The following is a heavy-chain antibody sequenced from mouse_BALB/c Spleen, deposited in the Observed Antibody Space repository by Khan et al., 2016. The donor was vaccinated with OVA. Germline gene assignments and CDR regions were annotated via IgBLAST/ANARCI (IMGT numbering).Heavy chain of an antibody. CDR2: IWTGGST. CDR1: GFSLTSYG. CDR3: ARYYGIDGWYFDV. Sequence: QVQLKESGPGLVAPSQSLSITCTVSGFSLTSYGVHWVRQPPGKGLEWLGVIWTGGSTNYNSALMSRLSIRQDNSKSQVFLKMNSLQTDDTAMYYCARYYGIDGWYFDVWGAGTTVTVSS. D-gene: IGHD2-1*01. V-gene: IGHV2-9*02. J-gene: IGHJ1*01.